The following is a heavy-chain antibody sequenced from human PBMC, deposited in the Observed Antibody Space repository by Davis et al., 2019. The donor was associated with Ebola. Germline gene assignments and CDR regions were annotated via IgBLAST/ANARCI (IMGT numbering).Heavy chain of an antibody. D-gene: IGHD4-17*01. CDR3: ARATTVTTNYCYFDL. CDR2: ISGHNGAT. V-gene: IGHV1-18*01. CDR1: GYSIIPHG. Sequence: AASVKVSCKAFGYSIIPHGFPWVRQAPGQGLEWMGWISGHNGATKYAQKFQGRVTMTTDTPTSTAYMELRSLRTDDTAVYLCARATTVTTNYCYFDLWGRGTRVTVSS. J-gene: IGHJ2*01.